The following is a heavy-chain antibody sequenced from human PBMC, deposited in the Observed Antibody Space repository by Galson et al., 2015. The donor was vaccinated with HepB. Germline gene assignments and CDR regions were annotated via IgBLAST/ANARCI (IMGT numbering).Heavy chain of an antibody. D-gene: IGHD3-22*01. V-gene: IGHV3-30-3*01. CDR2: ISYDGSNK. CDR3: ARAPEMSSGAFDI. CDR1: GFTFSSYA. Sequence: SLRLSCAASGFTFSSYAMHWVRQAPGKGLEWVAVISYDGSNKYYADSVKGRFTISRDNSKNTLYLQMNSLRAEDTAVYYCARAPEMSSGAFDIWGQGTMVTVSS. J-gene: IGHJ3*02.